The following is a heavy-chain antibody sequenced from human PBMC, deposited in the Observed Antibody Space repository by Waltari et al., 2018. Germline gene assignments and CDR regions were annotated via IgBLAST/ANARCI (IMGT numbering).Heavy chain of an antibody. CDR3: AKGRGSYCSGGSCYFDL. V-gene: IGHV3-23*01. J-gene: IGHJ5*02. D-gene: IGHD2-15*01. Sequence: EVQLLESVGGLVNPGGSLRLSGTASGFHFGNYAMNVFRQAPGKGLEWVSGISGSGLTTFYADSVKGRYTISRDSSKNTIFLEVKSLRMEDTAIYYCAKGRGSYCSGGSCYFDLWGQGTQVTVSS. CDR2: ISGSGLTT. CDR1: GFHFGNYA.